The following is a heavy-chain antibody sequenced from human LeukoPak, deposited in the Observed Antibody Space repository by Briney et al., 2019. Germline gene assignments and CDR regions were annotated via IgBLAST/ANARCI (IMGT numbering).Heavy chain of an antibody. J-gene: IGHJ4*02. CDR1: GYSFSSNW. D-gene: IGHD6-19*01. CDR3: ARSWVAGYGTVLDY. V-gene: IGHV5-51*01. Sequence: GESLKISCKVSGYSFSSNWIGWVRQLPGKGLEWMGIIYPGDSDTRYSPSFQGQVTISVDKYISTAYLQWSSLKASDTAMYYCARSWVAGYGTVLDYWGQGTLVSVSS. CDR2: IYPGDSDT.